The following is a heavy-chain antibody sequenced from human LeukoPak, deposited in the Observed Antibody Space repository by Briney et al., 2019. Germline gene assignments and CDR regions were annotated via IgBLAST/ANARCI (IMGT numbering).Heavy chain of an antibody. CDR3: ARERYRDSSPQDFDY. Sequence: ASVKVSCKASGYTFGFYGISWVRQAPGQGLEWMGWISAYNGNTNYAQKLQGRVTMTRGMSTSTVYMELSSLRSEDTAVYYCARERYRDSSPQDFDYWGQGTLVTVSS. V-gene: IGHV1-18*01. D-gene: IGHD6-13*01. J-gene: IGHJ4*02. CDR2: ISAYNGNT. CDR1: GYTFGFYG.